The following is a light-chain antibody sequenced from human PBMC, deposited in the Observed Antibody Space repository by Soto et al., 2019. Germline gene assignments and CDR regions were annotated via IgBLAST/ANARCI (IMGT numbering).Light chain of an antibody. J-gene: IGKJ4*01. CDR2: DAS. CDR1: QSISSW. Sequence: DIQMTQSPSTLSASVGDRVTITCRASQSISSWLAWYQQKPGKAPQLLIFDASRLESGVPSRFSGSGSGTEFTLTISSLQPYYFATDYCQQYNSYLATFGGGTKVDIK. CDR3: QQYNSYLAT. V-gene: IGKV1-5*01.